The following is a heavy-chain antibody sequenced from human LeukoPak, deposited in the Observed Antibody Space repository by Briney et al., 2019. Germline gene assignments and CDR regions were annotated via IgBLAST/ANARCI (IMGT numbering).Heavy chain of an antibody. J-gene: IGHJ4*02. CDR2: INPNSGGT. D-gene: IGHD3-22*01. CDR3: ARDYDSSGYYYR. CDR1: GYTFTGYY. V-gene: IGHV1-2*02. Sequence: ASVKVSCKASGYTFTGYYMHWVRQAPGQGLEWMGWINPNSGGTNYAQKFQGRVTMTRDTSISTAYMELSRLRSDDTAVYYCARDYDSSGYYYRWGQGTLVTVSS.